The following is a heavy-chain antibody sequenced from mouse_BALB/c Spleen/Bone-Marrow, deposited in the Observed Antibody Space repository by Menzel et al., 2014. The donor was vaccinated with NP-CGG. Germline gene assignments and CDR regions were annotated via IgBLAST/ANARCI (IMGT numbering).Heavy chain of an antibody. CDR2: INPSTTYS. CDR1: GYTSTSYW. J-gene: IGHJ2*01. D-gene: IGHD2-14*01. V-gene: IGHV1-7*01. CDR3: ALYYRYDYFDY. Sequence: VQLQQSGAELAKPGASVKMSCKASGYTSTSYWMHWVKPRPGQGLEWIGYINPSTTYSAYNQKFKDKATLTADKSSSTAYMQLSSLTSEDSAVYYCALYYRYDYFDYWGQGTTLTVSS.